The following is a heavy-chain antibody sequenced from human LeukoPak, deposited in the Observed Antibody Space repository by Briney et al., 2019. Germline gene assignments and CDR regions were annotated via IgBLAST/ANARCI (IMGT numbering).Heavy chain of an antibody. CDR1: GFTFSSYS. Sequence: PGGSLRLSCAASGFTFSSYSMSWVRQAPGKGLEWVSYISSSSTIYYADSVKGRFTISRDNAKNSLYLQMNSLRAEDTAVYYCASPIRFHDAFDIWGQGTMVTVSS. D-gene: IGHD3-3*01. V-gene: IGHV3-48*01. J-gene: IGHJ3*02. CDR3: ASPIRFHDAFDI. CDR2: ISSSSTI.